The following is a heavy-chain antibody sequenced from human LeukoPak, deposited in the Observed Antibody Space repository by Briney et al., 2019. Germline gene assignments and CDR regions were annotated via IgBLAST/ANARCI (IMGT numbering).Heavy chain of an antibody. CDR1: GFTFSSYG. D-gene: IGHD3-10*01. Sequence: PGGSLRLSCAASGFTFSSYGMHWVRQAPGKGLEWVAVIWYDGSNKYYADSVKGRFTISRDNSKNTLYLQMNSLRAEDTAVYYCARWFGELSPFDYWGQGTLVIVSS. J-gene: IGHJ4*02. CDR3: ARWFGELSPFDY. CDR2: IWYDGSNK. V-gene: IGHV3-33*01.